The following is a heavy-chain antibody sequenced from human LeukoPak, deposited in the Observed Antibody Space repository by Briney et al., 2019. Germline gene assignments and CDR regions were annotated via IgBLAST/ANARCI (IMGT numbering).Heavy chain of an antibody. Sequence: PGRSLRLSCAASGFTFDDYAMHWVRQAPGKGLEWVSGISWNSGSIGYADSVKGRFTISRDNAKNSLYLQMNSLRAEDTAVYYCARDGRYCSGGSCYSSAFDIWGQGTMVTVSS. CDR2: ISWNSGSI. J-gene: IGHJ3*02. CDR3: ARDGRYCSGGSCYSSAFDI. D-gene: IGHD2-15*01. V-gene: IGHV3-9*01. CDR1: GFTFDDYA.